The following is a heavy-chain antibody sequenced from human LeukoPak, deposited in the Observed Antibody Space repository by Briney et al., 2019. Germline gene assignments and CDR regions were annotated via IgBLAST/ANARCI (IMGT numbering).Heavy chain of an antibody. J-gene: IGHJ5*02. CDR2: IYTSGST. CDR1: GGSISSYY. D-gene: IGHD6-19*01. V-gene: IGHV4-4*07. CDR3: ARVNSSGWFDWFDP. Sequence: SETLSLTCTVSGGSISSYYWSWIRLPAGKGLEWIGRIYTSGSTNYNPSLKSRVTMSVDTSKNQFSLKLSSVTAADTAVYYCARVNSSGWFDWFDPWGQGTLVTVSS.